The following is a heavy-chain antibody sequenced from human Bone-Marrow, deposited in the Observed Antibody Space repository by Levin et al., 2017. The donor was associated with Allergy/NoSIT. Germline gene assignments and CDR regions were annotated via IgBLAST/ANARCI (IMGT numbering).Heavy chain of an antibody. CDR1: GFTVSSNY. D-gene: IGHD3-16*01. Sequence: PGGSLRLSCAASGFTVSSNYMSWVRQAPGKGLEWVSVIYSGGSTYYADSVKGRFTISRDNSKNTLYLQMNSLRAEDTAVYYCARDDRDSTGGSDYYYYGMDVWGQGTTVTVSS. V-gene: IGHV3-66*01. J-gene: IGHJ6*02. CDR2: IYSGGST. CDR3: ARDDRDSTGGSDYYYYGMDV.